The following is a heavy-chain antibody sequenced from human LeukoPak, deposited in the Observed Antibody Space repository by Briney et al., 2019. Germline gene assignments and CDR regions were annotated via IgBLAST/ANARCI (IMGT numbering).Heavy chain of an antibody. CDR2: INDDGKEE. J-gene: IGHJ4*02. CDR3: ARDPEYGDLNS. D-gene: IGHD4-17*01. Sequence: GGSLRLSCAASGFIFKKTWMAWVRQAPGKGLEWVANINDDGKEEKYVDSVWGRFTISRDNVRNSLFLQLNSLRVEDTAIYYCARDPEYGDLNSWGRGTLVRVSS. V-gene: IGHV3-7*01. CDR1: GFIFKKTW.